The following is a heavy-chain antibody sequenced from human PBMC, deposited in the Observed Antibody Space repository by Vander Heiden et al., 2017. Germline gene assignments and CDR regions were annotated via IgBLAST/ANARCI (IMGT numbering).Heavy chain of an antibody. D-gene: IGHD3-3*01. V-gene: IGHV4-4*02. J-gene: IGHJ4*02. Sequence: VQLQESGPGLVKPSGTLSLTRAVSGVSISVNNWWSWVRQTPGKGLEWIGEIYHSGNTNYNPSLQSRVSISLDKSKNQFSLTLTSVTAADTAMYYCAGDDLLSGIAYWGQGTLVTVSS. CDR1: GVSISVNNW. CDR2: IYHSGNT. CDR3: AGDDLLSGIAY.